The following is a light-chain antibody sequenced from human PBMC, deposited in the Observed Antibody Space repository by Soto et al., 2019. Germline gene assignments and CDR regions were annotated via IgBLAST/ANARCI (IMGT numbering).Light chain of an antibody. CDR2: DVS. V-gene: IGLV2-14*03. CDR1: SSDVGSYKF. J-gene: IGLJ1*01. Sequence: QSALTQPASVSGSPGQSITISCTGTSSDVGSYKFVSWYQQHPGKAPKVMIYDVSNRPSGVSNRFSGSKSGNTASLTISGLQAEDEGDYYCTSYTSSFTYVFGTGTKLTVL. CDR3: TSYTSSFTYV.